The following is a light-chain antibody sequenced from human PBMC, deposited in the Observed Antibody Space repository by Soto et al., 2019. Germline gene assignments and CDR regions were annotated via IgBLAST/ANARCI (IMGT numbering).Light chain of an antibody. Sequence: EFVLTQSPGTLSLSPGERATLSCRASQTVRNNYLAWYQQKPGQAPRLLIYDASSRATGIPDRFSGGGSGTDFTLTISSLQSEDFAVYYCQQYNNWPWTFGQGTKVDIK. CDR2: DAS. CDR3: QQYNNWPWT. J-gene: IGKJ1*01. CDR1: QTVRNNY. V-gene: IGKV3D-20*02.